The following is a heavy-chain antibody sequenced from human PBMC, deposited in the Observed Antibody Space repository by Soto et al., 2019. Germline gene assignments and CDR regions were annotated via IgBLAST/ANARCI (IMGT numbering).Heavy chain of an antibody. V-gene: IGHV4-4*02. J-gene: IGHJ4*02. CDR3: AGRDPGSSVDY. Sequence: SETLSLTCAVSGGSFTSNNWWTWVRQPPGQGLEWIGEIYRTGSTNYNPSLKSRVTISLDKSENQFSLKVTSLTAADTAVYYCAGRDPGSSVDYWGQGTLVTVSS. CDR1: GGSFTSNNW. CDR2: IYRTGST. D-gene: IGHD5-12*01.